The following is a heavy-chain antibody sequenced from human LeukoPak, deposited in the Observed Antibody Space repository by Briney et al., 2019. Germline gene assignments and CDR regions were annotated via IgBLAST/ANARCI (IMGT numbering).Heavy chain of an antibody. CDR2: INNSSRYI. Sequence: GGSLRLSWAPSEFTFNNYTLNWVRQVPGKGLEWVSSINNSSRYISYADSVNGRFTISRDNAKNSLYLQMNSLRAEDTAVYYCARDLGIVYYYGMDVWGQGTTVIVSS. CDR1: EFTFNNYT. J-gene: IGHJ6*02. D-gene: IGHD7-27*01. CDR3: ARDLGIVYYYGMDV. V-gene: IGHV3-21*01.